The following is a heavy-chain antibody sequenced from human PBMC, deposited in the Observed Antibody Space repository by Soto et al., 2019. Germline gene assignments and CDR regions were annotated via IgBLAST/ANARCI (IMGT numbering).Heavy chain of an antibody. CDR2: IIPIFGTA. V-gene: IGHV1-69*13. CDR1: GGAFSSYA. D-gene: IGHD3-3*01. Sequence: GASVTVSCQASGGAFSSYAISWVRQAPGQGLEWMGGIIPIFGTANYAQKFQGRVTITADESTSTAYMELSSLRSEDTAVYYCARGRSYDFWSGYSQAYYYYYGMDVWGQGTTVTVSS. J-gene: IGHJ6*02. CDR3: ARGRSYDFWSGYSQAYYYYYGMDV.